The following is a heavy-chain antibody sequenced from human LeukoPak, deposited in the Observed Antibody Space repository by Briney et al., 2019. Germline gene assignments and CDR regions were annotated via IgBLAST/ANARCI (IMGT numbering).Heavy chain of an antibody. Sequence: GRSLRLSCAASGFTFSSYPMHWVRQAPGKGLEWVAVISHDGSDKYYADSVKGRFTISRDNSKNTLYVQMNSLRPEDTAVYYCARDRGATCYYYAMDVWGQGTTVTVSS. J-gene: IGHJ6*02. CDR2: ISHDGSDK. V-gene: IGHV3-30-3*01. CDR3: ARDRGATCYYYAMDV. CDR1: GFTFSSYP.